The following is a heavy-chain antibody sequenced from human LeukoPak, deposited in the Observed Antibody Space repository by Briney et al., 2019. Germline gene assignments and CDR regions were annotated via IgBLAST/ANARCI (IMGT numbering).Heavy chain of an antibody. D-gene: IGHD3-22*01. V-gene: IGHV1-2*02. CDR2: INPNSGGT. J-gene: IGHJ3*02. Sequence: ASVKVSCKASGYTFTGYYMQWVRQAPGQGLGWMGWINPNSGGTNYAQKFQGRVTMTRDTSISTAYMELSRLRSDDTAVYYCARELTMIVVAHAFDIWGQGTMVTVSS. CDR1: GYTFTGYY. CDR3: ARELTMIVVAHAFDI.